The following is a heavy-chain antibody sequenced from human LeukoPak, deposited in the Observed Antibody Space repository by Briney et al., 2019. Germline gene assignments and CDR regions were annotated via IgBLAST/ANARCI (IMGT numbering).Heavy chain of an antibody. Sequence: GGSLRLSCAASGFTFSSYSMNWVRQAPGKGLEWVSFISSSSSHKYYVDSVEGRFTVSRDNAKNSLYLQMNSLRAEDTAVYYCAREVSAWYSSSWYPDYWGQGTLVTVSS. V-gene: IGHV3-21*01. CDR3: AREVSAWYSSSWYPDY. CDR2: ISSSSSHK. D-gene: IGHD6-13*01. J-gene: IGHJ4*02. CDR1: GFTFSSYS.